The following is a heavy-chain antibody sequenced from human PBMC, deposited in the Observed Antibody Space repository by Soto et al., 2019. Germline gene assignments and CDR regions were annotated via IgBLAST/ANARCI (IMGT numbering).Heavy chain of an antibody. CDR3: ARARRTTRDAFDI. D-gene: IGHD1-7*01. J-gene: IGHJ3*02. V-gene: IGHV1-46*01. Sequence: QVQLVQSGAEVKKPGASVKVSCEASGYTFTSYYMHWVRQAPGQGLEWMGIINPSGGSTSYAQKLQGRVTMTRDTSTSTVYMELSSLRSEDTAVYYCARARRTTRDAFDIWGQGTMVTVSS. CDR1: GYTFTSYY. CDR2: INPSGGST.